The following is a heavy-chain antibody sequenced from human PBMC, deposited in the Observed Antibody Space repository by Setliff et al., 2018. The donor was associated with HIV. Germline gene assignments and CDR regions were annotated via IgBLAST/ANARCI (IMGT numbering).Heavy chain of an antibody. CDR3: ARGRRHPQYSSGWYYFDY. CDR1: GGSFSGYY. V-gene: IGHV4-34*01. J-gene: IGHJ4*02. D-gene: IGHD6-19*01. Sequence: PSETLSLTCAVYGGSFSGYYWSWIRQPPGKGLEWIGEINHSGSTNYNPSLKSRVTISVDTSKNQFSLKLSSVTAADTAVYYCARGRRHPQYSSGWYYFDYWGQGTLVTSPQ. CDR2: INHSGST.